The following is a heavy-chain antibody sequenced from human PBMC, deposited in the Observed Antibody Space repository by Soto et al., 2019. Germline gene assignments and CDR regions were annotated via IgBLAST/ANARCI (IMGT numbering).Heavy chain of an antibody. Sequence: PGGSLRLSCAASGFNFSTYGMIWLRQAPGKGLEWLSSISDSGHYIYYADSVRGRFTISRDNAKNSLFLHMNSLRGEDTAVYYCARAVMQRRLRFDLWGRGTLVTVSS. V-gene: IGHV3-21*01. CDR2: ISDSGHYI. J-gene: IGHJ2*01. CDR1: GFNFSTYG. D-gene: IGHD3-16*01. CDR3: ARAVMQRRLRFDL.